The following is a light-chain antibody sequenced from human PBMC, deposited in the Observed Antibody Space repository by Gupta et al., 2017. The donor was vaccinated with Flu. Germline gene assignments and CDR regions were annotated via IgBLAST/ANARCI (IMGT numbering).Light chain of an antibody. CDR3: QQYLNWPWT. CDR1: HSVSNY. J-gene: IGKJ1*01. Sequence: EIVMKQSPVNLSVSPGERATLLCRAKHSVSNYVAWYQQKLGQSPRLLIYGTSTRATGIPVRFSGSGSGTDFTLTISSLESEDFAVYYCQQYLNWPWTFGQGTKVEIK. V-gene: IGKV3-15*01. CDR2: GTS.